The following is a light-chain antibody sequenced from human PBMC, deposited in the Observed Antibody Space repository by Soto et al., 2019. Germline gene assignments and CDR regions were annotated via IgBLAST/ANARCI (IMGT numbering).Light chain of an antibody. Sequence: QSVLTQPASVSGSPGQSITISCTGTNSDVGAYNYVSWYQQHPDKAPKLMIYEVSNRPSGVSNRFSGSKSGNTASLTISGLQAEDEADYYCSSYTSSSTYVFGTGTKLTVL. V-gene: IGLV2-14*01. CDR3: SSYTSSSTYV. J-gene: IGLJ1*01. CDR1: NSDVGAYNY. CDR2: EVS.